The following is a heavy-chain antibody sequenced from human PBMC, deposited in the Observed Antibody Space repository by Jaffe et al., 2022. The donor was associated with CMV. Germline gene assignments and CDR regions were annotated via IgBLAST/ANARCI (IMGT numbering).Heavy chain of an antibody. V-gene: IGHV3-23*01. CDR3: AKDHILPYDFWSGYYRGAFDY. Sequence: EVQLLESGGGLVQPGGSLRLSCAASGFTFSSYAMSWVRQAPGKGLEWVSAISGSGGSTYYADSVKGRFTISRDNSKNTLYLQMNSLRAEDTAVYYCAKDHILPYDFWSGYYRGAFDYWGQGTLVTVSS. D-gene: IGHD3-3*01. CDR2: ISGSGGST. J-gene: IGHJ4*02. CDR1: GFTFSSYA.